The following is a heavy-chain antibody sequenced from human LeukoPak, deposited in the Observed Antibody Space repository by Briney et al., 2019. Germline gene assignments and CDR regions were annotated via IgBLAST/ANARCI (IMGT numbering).Heavy chain of an antibody. J-gene: IGHJ4*02. CDR2: ISSSSSYI. CDR1: GFTFSSYS. D-gene: IGHD3-9*01. CDR3: ARGSGLRSTGYYFDY. V-gene: IGHV3-21*01. Sequence: PGGSLRLSCAASGFTFSSYSMNGVRQAPGKGLEWVSSISSSSSYIYYADSVKGRFTISRDNAKNSLYLQMNSLRAEDTAVYYCARGSGLRSTGYYFDYWGQGTLVTVSS.